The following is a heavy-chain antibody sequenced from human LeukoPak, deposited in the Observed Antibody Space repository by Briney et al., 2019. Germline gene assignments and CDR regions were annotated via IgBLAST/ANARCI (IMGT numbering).Heavy chain of an antibody. Sequence: GSLRLSCAASGFTFSSYAMHWVRQAPGKGLEWVAVISYDGSNKYYADSVKGRFTISRDNSKNTLYLQMNSLRAEDTAVYYCARDYYGSGSYYKADAYDIWGQGTMVTVSS. CDR2: ISYDGSNK. V-gene: IGHV3-30*07. D-gene: IGHD3-10*01. J-gene: IGHJ3*02. CDR1: GFTFSSYA. CDR3: ARDYYGSGSYYKADAYDI.